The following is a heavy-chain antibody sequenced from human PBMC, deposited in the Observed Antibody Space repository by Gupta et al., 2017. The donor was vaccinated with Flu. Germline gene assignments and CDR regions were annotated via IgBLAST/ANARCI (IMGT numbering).Heavy chain of an antibody. D-gene: IGHD4-23*01. V-gene: IGHV4-34*01. CDR3: AKGRTTAVPDNWFDP. Sequence: QVHLQQWGAGLLKPSETLSLTCAVYGGSFSGYYWSWIRQPPGKGLEWIGEINHSGSTNYNPSLKSRVIISVDTSKNQFSLKLNSVTAADTAVYYCAKGRTTAVPDNWFDPWGQGTLVTVSS. J-gene: IGHJ5*02. CDR1: GGSFSGYY. CDR2: INHSGST.